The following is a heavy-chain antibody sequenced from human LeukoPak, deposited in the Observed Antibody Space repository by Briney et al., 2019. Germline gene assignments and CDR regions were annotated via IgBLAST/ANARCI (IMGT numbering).Heavy chain of an antibody. CDR2: INHSGST. V-gene: IGHV4-34*01. CDR1: GGSFSGYY. J-gene: IGHJ3*02. CDR3: ARRHRRVYYGSGSSPRGAFDI. D-gene: IGHD3-10*01. Sequence: KPSETLSLTCAVYGGSFSGYYWSWIRQPPGKGLEWIGEINHSGSTNYNPSLKSRVTISVDTSKNQFSLKLSSVTAADTAVYYRARRHRRVYYGSGSSPRGAFDIWGQGTMVTVSS.